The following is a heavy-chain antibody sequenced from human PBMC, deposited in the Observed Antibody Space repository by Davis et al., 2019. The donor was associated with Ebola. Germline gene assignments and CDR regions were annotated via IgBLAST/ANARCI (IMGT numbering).Heavy chain of an antibody. CDR2: ISSSGDTI. Sequence: PGGSLRLSCAASGFTFISYSMSWVRQAPGKGLEWISYISSSGDTIYYADSVKGRFTISRDNAKNALFLQMNSLRDEDTAIYYCARDRFGDYAIDSWGQGTLVTVSS. D-gene: IGHD4-17*01. V-gene: IGHV3-48*02. CDR3: ARDRFGDYAIDS. J-gene: IGHJ5*01. CDR1: GFTFISYS.